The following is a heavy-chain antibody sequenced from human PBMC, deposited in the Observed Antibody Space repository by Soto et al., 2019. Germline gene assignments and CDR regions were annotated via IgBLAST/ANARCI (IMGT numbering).Heavy chain of an antibody. D-gene: IGHD3-22*01. Sequence: PSETLSLTCAVYGGSFSGYYWSWIRQSPGRGLEWIGQITYSGSTNYSPSLKSRVTISVDTSKNQFSLKLTSVTAADTAVYYCARVGVGIISAAIYYSDSWGQGTLVTVSS. J-gene: IGHJ4*02. CDR3: ARVGVGIISAAIYYSDS. CDR1: GGSFSGYY. V-gene: IGHV4-34*01. CDR2: ITYSGST.